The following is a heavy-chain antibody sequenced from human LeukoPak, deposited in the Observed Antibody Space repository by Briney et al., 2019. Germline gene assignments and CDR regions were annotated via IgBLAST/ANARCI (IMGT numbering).Heavy chain of an antibody. CDR3: AREGSTTQDAFDI. V-gene: IGHV1-8*01. D-gene: IGHD4-11*01. Sequence: ASVKVSCKASGYTFTTYDINWVRQATGQGLEWMGWMNPNSGNTGYAQKFQGRVTMTRNTSISTAYMELSSLRSEDTAVYYCAREGSTTQDAFDIWGQGTMVTVSS. CDR1: GYTFTTYD. J-gene: IGHJ3*02. CDR2: MNPNSGNT.